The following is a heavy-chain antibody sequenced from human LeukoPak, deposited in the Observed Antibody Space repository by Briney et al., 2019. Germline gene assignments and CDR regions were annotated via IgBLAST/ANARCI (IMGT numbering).Heavy chain of an antibody. CDR1: GFTVSSNY. CDR2: ISWNSGSI. V-gene: IGHV3-9*01. J-gene: IGHJ4*02. Sequence: GGSLRLSCAASGFTVSSNYMSWVRQAPGKGLEWVSGISWNSGSIGYADSVKGRFTISRDNAKNSLYLQMNSLRAEDTALYYCAKDISGSGKYYFDYWGQGTLVTVSS. CDR3: AKDISGSGKYYFDY. D-gene: IGHD3-10*01.